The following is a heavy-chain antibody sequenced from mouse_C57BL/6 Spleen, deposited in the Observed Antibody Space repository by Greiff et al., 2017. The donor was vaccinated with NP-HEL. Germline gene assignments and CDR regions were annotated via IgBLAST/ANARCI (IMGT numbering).Heavy chain of an antibody. Sequence: QVTLKVSGPGILQPSQTLSLSCSFSGFSLSTFGMGVGWIRQPSGKGLEWLAHIWWDDVKYYNPALQSRLTISKDTSKNQVFLKIANVDTADTATYYCARIGTVVATGYFDVWGTRTTVTVSS. CDR1: GFSLSTFGMG. D-gene: IGHD1-1*01. CDR2: IWWDDVK. V-gene: IGHV8-8*01. CDR3: ARIGTVVATGYFDV. J-gene: IGHJ1*03.